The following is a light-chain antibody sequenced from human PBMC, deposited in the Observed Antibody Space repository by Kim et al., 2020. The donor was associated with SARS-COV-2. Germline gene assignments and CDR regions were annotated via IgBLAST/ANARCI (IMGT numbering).Light chain of an antibody. CDR2: DAS. CDR1: HGINSA. Sequence: AIPLTQSPSSLSASVGDRVTLSCRASHGINSALAWYQQKPGSPPKLLIFDASNLESGVSSRFSGSGSGTHFTLTISSLQPEDFANYYCQQFDTYPLTFGGGTKLEIK. CDR3: QQFDTYPLT. J-gene: IGKJ4*01. V-gene: IGKV1-13*02.